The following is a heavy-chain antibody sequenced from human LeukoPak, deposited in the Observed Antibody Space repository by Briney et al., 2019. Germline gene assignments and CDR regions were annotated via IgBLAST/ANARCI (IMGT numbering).Heavy chain of an antibody. CDR3: ARVRTTLTFDY. J-gene: IGHJ4*02. D-gene: IGHD4-17*01. CDR2: IYSGGST. CDR1: GFTFSDYY. Sequence: GGSLRLSCAASGFTFSDYYMSWIRQAPGKGLEWVSVIYSGGSTYYADSVKGRFTISRDNAKNTVYLQMDSLRGEDSAVYYCARVRTTLTFDYWRQGTLVTVS. V-gene: IGHV3-66*01.